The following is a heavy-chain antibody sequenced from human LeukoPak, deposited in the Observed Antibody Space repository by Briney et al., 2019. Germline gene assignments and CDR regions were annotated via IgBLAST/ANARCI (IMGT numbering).Heavy chain of an antibody. D-gene: IGHD6-25*01. J-gene: IGHJ4*02. CDR3: ARWDSSRYLFDY. CDR2: IYSGGST. CDR1: GFTVSSNY. V-gene: IGHV3-53*01. Sequence: PGGSLRLSCAASGFTVSSNYMSWVRQAPGKGLEWVSVIYSGGSTYYADSVKGRFSISRDNSKNTLYLQMNSLRAEGTAVYYCARWDSSRYLFDYWGQGTLVTVSS.